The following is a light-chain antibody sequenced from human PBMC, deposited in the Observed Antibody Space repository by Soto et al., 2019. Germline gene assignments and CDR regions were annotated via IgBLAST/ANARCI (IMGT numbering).Light chain of an antibody. Sequence: EIVLTQSPGTLSLSPGERATLSFRASQSVSSSYLAWYQQKPGQAPRLLIYGASSRATGIPDRFSGSGSGTDFTLTISSLQSEDSALYYCQQYKNWPTFGGGTKVDIK. CDR1: QSVSSSY. V-gene: IGKV3-20*01. CDR2: GAS. CDR3: QQYKNWPT. J-gene: IGKJ4*01.